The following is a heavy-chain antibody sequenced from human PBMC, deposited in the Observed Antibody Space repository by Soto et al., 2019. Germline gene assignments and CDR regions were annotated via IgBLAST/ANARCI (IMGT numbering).Heavy chain of an antibody. V-gene: IGHV1-18*01. CDR2: TVAISEST. Sequence: QVQLVQSETEVAEPGASVRLSCKTSGYTFSTYGLSWVRQAPGQGLEWMGWTVAISESTIYAQKFQGRVTVTTDRSTHTGYLELSRLTSDDTALYYSARVAGYGSGSRHFDNWGQGTLVTVSS. J-gene: IGHJ4*02. CDR1: GYTFSTYG. D-gene: IGHD3-10*01. CDR3: ARVAGYGSGSRHFDN.